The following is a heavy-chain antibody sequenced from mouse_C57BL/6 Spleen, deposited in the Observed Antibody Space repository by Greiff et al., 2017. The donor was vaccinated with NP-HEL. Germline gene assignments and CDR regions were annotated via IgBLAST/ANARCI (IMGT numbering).Heavy chain of an antibody. D-gene: IGHD2-5*01. J-gene: IGHJ4*01. Sequence: EVMLVESGGGLVKPGGSLKLSCAASGFTFSDYGMHWVRQAPEKGLEWVAYISSGSSTIYYADTVKGRFTIPRDNAKNTLFLQMTSLRSEDTAMYYCARGYYSNYEAMDYWGQGTSVTVSS. CDR3: ARGYYSNYEAMDY. CDR2: ISSGSSTI. CDR1: GFTFSDYG. V-gene: IGHV5-17*01.